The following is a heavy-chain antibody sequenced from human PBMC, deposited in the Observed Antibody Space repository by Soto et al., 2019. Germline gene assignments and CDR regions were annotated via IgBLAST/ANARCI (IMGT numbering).Heavy chain of an antibody. CDR1: GGSISSSSYY. CDR3: ARLWELLWFDP. V-gene: IGHV4-39*01. CDR2: IYYSGST. Sequence: QLQLQESGPGLVKPSETLSLTCTVSGGSISSSSYYWGWIRQPPGKGLEWIGSIYYSGSTYYNPSLKSRVTISVDTSKNQFSLKLSSVTAADTAVYYCARLWELLWFDPWGQGTLVTVSS. J-gene: IGHJ5*02. D-gene: IGHD1-26*01.